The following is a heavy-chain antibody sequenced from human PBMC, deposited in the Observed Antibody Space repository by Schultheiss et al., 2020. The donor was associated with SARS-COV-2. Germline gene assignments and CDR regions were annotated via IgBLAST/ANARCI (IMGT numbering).Heavy chain of an antibody. CDR3: AKEGDYGDYIGQIDY. CDR1: GFTFSSYG. Sequence: GESLKISCAASGFTFSSYGMHWVRQAPGKGLEWVAVISYDGSNKYYADSVKGRFTISRDNSKNTLYLQMNSLRAEDTAVYYCAKEGDYGDYIGQIDYWGQGTLVTVSS. CDR2: ISYDGSNK. D-gene: IGHD4-17*01. V-gene: IGHV3-30*18. J-gene: IGHJ4*02.